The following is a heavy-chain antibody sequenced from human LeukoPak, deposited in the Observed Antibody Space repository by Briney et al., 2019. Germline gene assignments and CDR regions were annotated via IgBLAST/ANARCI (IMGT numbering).Heavy chain of an antibody. CDR2: IKQDGSEK. V-gene: IGHV3-7*01. J-gene: IGHJ4*02. D-gene: IGHD6-19*01. CDR1: GFTFTIYW. Sequence: GGSLRLSCVASGFTFTIYWMIWVRQAPGKGLEWVANIKQDGSEKYYVDSVKGRFTISRDNAENSLYLQMNSLRGEDTAVYFCARAGYSSGWDYWGQGTLVTVST. CDR3: ARAGYSSGWDY.